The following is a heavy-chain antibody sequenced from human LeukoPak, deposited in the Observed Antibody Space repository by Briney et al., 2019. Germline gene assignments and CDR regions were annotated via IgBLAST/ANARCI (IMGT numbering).Heavy chain of an antibody. Sequence: PGGSLRLSCAASGFTFSSYAMSWVRQAPGKGLEWVSAISGSGSSTYYADSVKGRFTISRDNSKNTLYLQMNSLRAEDTAVYYCARVGYSGYDFDAFDIWGQGTMVTVSS. V-gene: IGHV3-23*01. CDR2: ISGSGSST. CDR3: ARVGYSGYDFDAFDI. J-gene: IGHJ3*02. D-gene: IGHD5-12*01. CDR1: GFTFSSYA.